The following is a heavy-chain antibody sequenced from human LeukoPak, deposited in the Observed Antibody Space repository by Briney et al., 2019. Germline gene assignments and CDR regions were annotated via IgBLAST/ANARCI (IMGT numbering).Heavy chain of an antibody. V-gene: IGHV4-34*01. CDR2: INHSGST. CDR1: GGXFSGYY. J-gene: IGHJ4*02. Sequence: SETLSLTCAVYGGXFSGYYCSWIRQPPGKGLEWIGEINHSGSTNYNPSLKSRVTISVDTSKNQFSLKLSSVTAADTAVYYCARGPNYGSGSNFDYWGQGTLVTVSS. D-gene: IGHD3-10*01. CDR3: ARGPNYGSGSNFDY.